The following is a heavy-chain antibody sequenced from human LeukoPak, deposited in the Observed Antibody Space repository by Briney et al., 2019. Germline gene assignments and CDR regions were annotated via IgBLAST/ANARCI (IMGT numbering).Heavy chain of an antibody. D-gene: IGHD2-2*01. V-gene: IGHV4-59*01. CDR1: GGSISSYY. Sequence: SETLSLTCTVSGGSISSYYWSWIRQPPGKGLEWIGYIYYSGSTNYNPSLKSRVTISMDTSKNQFSLKLSSVTAADTAVYYCARYCSSTSCPGARGTNSFDPWGQGTLVTVSS. CDR2: IYYSGST. CDR3: ARYCSSTSCPGARGTNSFDP. J-gene: IGHJ5*02.